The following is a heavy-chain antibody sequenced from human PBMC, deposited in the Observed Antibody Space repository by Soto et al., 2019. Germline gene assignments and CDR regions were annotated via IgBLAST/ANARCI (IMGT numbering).Heavy chain of an antibody. J-gene: IGHJ2*01. CDR3: ARDWQNCGSSSCYSWYFDL. CDR2: ISPYNGHT. Sequence: QIQLVQSGVEVKKPGDSVEVSCEASGYTFSSYGISWVRQAPGQGLEWMGWISPYNGHTNYAQNLQGRVTMTTDTSTSTAYMELRSLRSDDTAVYYCARDWQNCGSSSCYSWYFDLWGRGTLVTVSS. V-gene: IGHV1-18*01. D-gene: IGHD2-2*02. CDR1: GYTFSSYG.